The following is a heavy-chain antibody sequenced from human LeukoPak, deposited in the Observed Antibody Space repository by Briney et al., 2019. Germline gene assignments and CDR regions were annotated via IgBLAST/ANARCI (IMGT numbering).Heavy chain of an antibody. CDR3: ARIIEYSSSSDFDY. V-gene: IGHV1-69*06. CDR2: IIPIFGTA. Sequence: ASVKVSCKASGGTFSSYAISWVRRAPGQGLEWMGGIIPIFGTANYAQKFQGRVTITADKSTSTAYMELSSLRSEDTAVYYCARIIEYSSSSDFDYWGQGTLVTVSS. J-gene: IGHJ4*02. D-gene: IGHD6-6*01. CDR1: GGTFSSYA.